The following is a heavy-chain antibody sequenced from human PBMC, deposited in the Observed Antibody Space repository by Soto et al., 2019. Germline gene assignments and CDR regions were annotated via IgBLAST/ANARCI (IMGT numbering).Heavy chain of an antibody. Sequence: PGGSLRISCEASGFTFMYYFMSLIRQAPGKGLEWVSFISGNSDNIKYADSVKGRFAISRDNAKNSLCLQMNSLRAEDTAVYYCVRDSARIVVVPRVDGDNWFDPWGQGTLVTVSS. CDR2: ISGNSDNI. V-gene: IGHV3-11*06. J-gene: IGHJ5*02. CDR3: VRDSARIVVVPRVDGDNWFDP. CDR1: GFTFMYYF. D-gene: IGHD2-2*01.